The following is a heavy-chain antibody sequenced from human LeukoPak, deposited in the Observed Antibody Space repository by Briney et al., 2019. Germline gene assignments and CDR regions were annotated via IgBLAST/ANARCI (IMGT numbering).Heavy chain of an antibody. J-gene: IGHJ4*02. D-gene: IGHD3-16*02. CDR2: INPITGVT. V-gene: IGHV1-2*02. CDR1: GYTFTGYY. CDR3: ARVSGLGELSSFFDF. Sequence: GASVKVSCKASGYTFTGYYMHWVRQAPGQGLEWMGRINPITGVTNYAQKFQGRVTLTSDTSISTAYMELSGLKFDVTAVYYCARVSGLGELSSFFDFWGQGTLVIVSS.